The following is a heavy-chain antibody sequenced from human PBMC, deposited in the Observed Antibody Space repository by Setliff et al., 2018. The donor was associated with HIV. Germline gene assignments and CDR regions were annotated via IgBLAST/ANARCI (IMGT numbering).Heavy chain of an antibody. CDR3: AREGQQLARSFDF. CDR1: GFTFSNAW. CDR2: IYTFGDI. J-gene: IGHJ4*02. Sequence: GSLRLSCAASGFTFSNAWMSWVRQPAGKGLEWIGHIYTFGDISYNPSLKSRATISVDKSKNQFFLKLTSVTAADTAVYFCAREGQQLARSFDFWGQGSLVTVSS. D-gene: IGHD6-13*01. V-gene: IGHV4-4*07.